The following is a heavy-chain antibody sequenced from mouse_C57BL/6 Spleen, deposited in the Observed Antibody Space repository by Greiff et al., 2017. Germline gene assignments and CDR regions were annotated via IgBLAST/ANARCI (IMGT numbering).Heavy chain of an antibody. CDR3: GSSWGDY. CDR2: IYPGDGDT. D-gene: IGHD1-1*01. V-gene: IGHV1-82*01. Sequence: QVQLKESGPELVKPGASVKISCKASGYAFSSSWMNWVKQRPGKGLEWIGRIYPGDGDTNYNGKFKGKATLTADKSSSTAYMQLSSLTSEDSAVCFCGSSWGDYWGQGTTLTVSS. CDR1: GYAFSSSW. J-gene: IGHJ2*01.